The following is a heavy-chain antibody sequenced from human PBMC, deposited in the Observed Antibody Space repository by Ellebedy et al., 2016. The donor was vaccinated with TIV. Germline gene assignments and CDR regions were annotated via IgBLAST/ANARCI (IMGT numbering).Heavy chain of an antibody. J-gene: IGHJ4*02. CDR1: GFTFRSYG. CDR2: IRNDGSKK. D-gene: IGHD1-20*01. CDR3: AKAPNWNDAELDY. V-gene: IGHV3-30*02. Sequence: PGGSLRLACAASGFTFRSYGMHWVRQAPGKGLEWVAFIRNDGSKKNYADSVKGRFSISRDRSKNTLYLQMNSLRADDTAMYFCAKAPNWNDAELDYWGQGTLVTVS.